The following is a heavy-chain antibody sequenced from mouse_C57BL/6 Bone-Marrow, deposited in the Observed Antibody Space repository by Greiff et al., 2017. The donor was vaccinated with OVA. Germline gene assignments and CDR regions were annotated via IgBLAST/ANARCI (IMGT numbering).Heavy chain of an antibody. V-gene: IGHV1-61*01. D-gene: IGHD3-2*02. J-gene: IGHJ2*01. Sequence: QVQLQQPGAELVRPGSSVKLSCKASGYTFTSYWMDWVKQRPGQGLEWIGNIYPSDSETHYNQKFKDKATLTVDKSSSTAYMQLSSLTSEDSAVYYCARDSSSYGYWGQGTTLTVSS. CDR2: IYPSDSET. CDR1: GYTFTSYW. CDR3: ARDSSSYGY.